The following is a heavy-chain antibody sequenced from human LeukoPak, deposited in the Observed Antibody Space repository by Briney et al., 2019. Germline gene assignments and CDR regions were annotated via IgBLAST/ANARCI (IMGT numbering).Heavy chain of an antibody. V-gene: IGHV4-31*03. CDR3: ARVNTGTRGYSYGTPGPWFDP. CDR1: GGSISSGGYY. CDR2: IYYSGST. J-gene: IGHJ5*02. D-gene: IGHD5-18*01. Sequence: SETLSLTCTVSGGSISSGGYYWSWIRQHPGKGLEWIGYIYYSGSTYYNPSLKSRVTISVDTSKNQFSLKLSSVTAADTAVYYCARVNTGTRGYSYGTPGPWFDPWGQGTLVTVSS.